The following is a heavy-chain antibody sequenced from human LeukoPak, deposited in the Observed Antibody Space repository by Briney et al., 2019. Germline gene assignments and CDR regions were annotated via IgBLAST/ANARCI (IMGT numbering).Heavy chain of an antibody. CDR3: ATPWGKGYIAAAGTYAFDI. Sequence: SVKVSCKASGGTFSSYAISWVRQAPGQGLEWMGGIIPIFGTANYAQKFQGRVTITADESTSTAYMELSSLRSEDTAVYYCATPWGKGYIAAAGTYAFDIWGQGTMVTVSS. D-gene: IGHD6-13*01. CDR2: IIPIFGTA. CDR1: GGTFSSYA. J-gene: IGHJ3*02. V-gene: IGHV1-69*01.